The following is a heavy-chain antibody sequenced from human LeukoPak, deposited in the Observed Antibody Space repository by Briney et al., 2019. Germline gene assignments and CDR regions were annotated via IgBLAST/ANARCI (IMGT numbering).Heavy chain of an antibody. J-gene: IGHJ5*02. CDR3: ASRRGYSGYWFDP. Sequence: PGESLKISCKGSGYSFTSYWIGWVRQMPGKGLGWMGIIYPGDSDTRYSPSFQGQVTISADKSISTAYLQWSSLKASDTAMYYCASRRGYSGYWFDPWGQGTLVTVSS. D-gene: IGHD5-12*01. V-gene: IGHV5-51*01. CDR1: GYSFTSYW. CDR2: IYPGDSDT.